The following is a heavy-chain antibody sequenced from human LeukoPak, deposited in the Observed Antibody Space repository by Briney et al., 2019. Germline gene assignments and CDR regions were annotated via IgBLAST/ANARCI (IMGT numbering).Heavy chain of an antibody. D-gene: IGHD6-13*01. CDR2: IIPLLGTA. J-gene: IGHJ5*02. CDR3: ARAHLIAAAGYNWFDP. V-gene: IGHV1-69*01. CDR1: GGTFSTYA. Sequence: SVKVSCKASGGTFSTYAISWVRQAPGQGLEWMGGIIPLLGTANYAQKFQGRLTITADEFTGTAYMELSSLRSDDTAVYYCARAHLIAAAGYNWFDPWGQGTLVTVSS.